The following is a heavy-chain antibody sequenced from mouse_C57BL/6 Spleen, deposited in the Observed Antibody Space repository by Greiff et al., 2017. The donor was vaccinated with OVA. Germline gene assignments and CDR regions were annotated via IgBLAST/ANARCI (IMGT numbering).Heavy chain of an antibody. V-gene: IGHV5-6*01. J-gene: IGHJ2*01. D-gene: IGHD2-4*01. CDR2: ISSGGSYT. Sequence: EVKLVESGGDLVKPGGSLKLSCAASGFTFSSYGMSWVSQTPDKRLEWVATISSGGSYTYYPDSVKGRFTISRDNAKNTLYLQMSSLKSEDTAMYYCARDDYVDYWGQGTTLTVSS. CDR3: ARDDYVDY. CDR1: GFTFSSYG.